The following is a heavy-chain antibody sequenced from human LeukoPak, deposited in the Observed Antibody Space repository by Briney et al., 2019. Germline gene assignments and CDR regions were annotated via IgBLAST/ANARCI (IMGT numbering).Heavy chain of an antibody. J-gene: IGHJ4*02. CDR2: ISYDGSNK. CDR3: AKDLVGGSGSYYKGYFDY. CDR1: GFTFSSYG. V-gene: IGHV3-30*18. Sequence: GGSLRLSCAASGFTFSSYGMHWVRQAPGKGLEWVAVISYDGSNKYYADSVKGRFTISRDNSKNTLYLQMNSLRAEDTAVYYCAKDLVGGSGSYYKGYFDYWGQGTLVTVSS. D-gene: IGHD3-10*01.